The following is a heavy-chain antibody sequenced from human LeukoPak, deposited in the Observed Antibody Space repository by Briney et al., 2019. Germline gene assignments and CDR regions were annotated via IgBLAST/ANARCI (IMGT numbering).Heavy chain of an antibody. CDR3: ARTCWGGETGSYGMDV. CDR1: GGSISSGTYY. CDR2: IYYSGST. Sequence: SETLSLTCTVSGGSISSGTYYWGWIRQPPGKGLEWIGHIYYSGSTYYQPSLKSRVTIYVDTSKNQFSLKVTSVTAADTAVYYCARTCWGGETGSYGMDVWGQGTTVIVSS. V-gene: IGHV4-39*01. D-gene: IGHD3-10*02. J-gene: IGHJ6*02.